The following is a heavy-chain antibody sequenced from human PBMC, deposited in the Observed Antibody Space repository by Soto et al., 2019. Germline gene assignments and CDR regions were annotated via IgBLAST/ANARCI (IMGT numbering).Heavy chain of an antibody. Sequence: QVQLVESGGGVVQPGGSLRLSCAASGFTFSSYAMHWVRQAPGKGLEWVAVLSYDGSDKYYADSVKGRFTISRDNSKNPLYLQMSSLSADDTAVYYCARDYCTRQQSGGRCYSENYWGQGTLVTVSS. D-gene: IGHD2-15*01. V-gene: IGHV3-30-3*01. J-gene: IGHJ4*02. CDR3: ARDYCTRQQSGGRCYSENY. CDR2: LSYDGSDK. CDR1: GFTFSSYA.